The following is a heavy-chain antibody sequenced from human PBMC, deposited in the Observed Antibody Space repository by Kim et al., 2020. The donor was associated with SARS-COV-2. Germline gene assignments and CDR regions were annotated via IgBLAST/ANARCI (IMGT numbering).Heavy chain of an antibody. D-gene: IGHD3-10*01. CDR3: AKDQWYYGSGSYYPVDY. J-gene: IGHJ4*02. Sequence: VKGRFTISRDNSKNTLYLQMNSLRTEDTAVYYCAKDQWYYGSGSYYPVDYWGQGTLVTVSS. V-gene: IGHV3-30*02.